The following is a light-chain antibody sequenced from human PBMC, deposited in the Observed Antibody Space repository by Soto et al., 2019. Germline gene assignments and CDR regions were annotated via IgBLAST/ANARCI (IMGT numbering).Light chain of an antibody. V-gene: IGKV1-27*01. CDR1: LPISNY. J-gene: IGKJ4*01. CDR3: HKYNSAPLT. Sequence: IQVTQWPSSLSGYGIDPVTSTCLTSLPISNYLAWYQQKPGKIPNLLIYAASTLQAGVPSRFSGSGSGTDFTLTISSLQPEDVAASYCHKYNSAPLTFGGGTKVDIK. CDR2: AAS.